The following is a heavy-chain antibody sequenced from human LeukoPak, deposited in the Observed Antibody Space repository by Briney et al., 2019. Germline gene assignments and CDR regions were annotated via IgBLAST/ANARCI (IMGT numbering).Heavy chain of an antibody. Sequence: SGPTLVKPTETLTLTCTVSGFSLSNARMGVSWIRQPPGKALEWLAHILSNDEKSYSTSLKTRLTISKDTSKSQVVLTMTNMDPVDTATYYCARTRVYSGYDSIDHWGQGTLVAVSS. CDR1: GFSLSNARMG. V-gene: IGHV2-26*01. D-gene: IGHD5-12*01. CDR2: ILSNDEK. J-gene: IGHJ4*02. CDR3: ARTRVYSGYDSIDH.